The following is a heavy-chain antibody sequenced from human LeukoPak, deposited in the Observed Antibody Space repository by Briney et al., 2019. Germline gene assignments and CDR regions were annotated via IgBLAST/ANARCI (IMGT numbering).Heavy chain of an antibody. D-gene: IGHD3-16*01. CDR2: IYYSGNT. Sequence: ASETLSLTCTVSGGSISSPTHYWGWFRQPPGKELEWIGSIYYSGNTNYSPSLKSRVTISVDTSKNQFSLNLSSVTAADTAVYYCGRHPSMVTFGGAIDYWGQGTLVTVSS. CDR1: GGSISSPTHY. CDR3: GRHPSMVTFGGAIDY. V-gene: IGHV4-39*01. J-gene: IGHJ4*02.